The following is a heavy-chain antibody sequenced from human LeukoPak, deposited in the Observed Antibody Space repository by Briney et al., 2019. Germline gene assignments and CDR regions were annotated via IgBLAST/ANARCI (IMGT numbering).Heavy chain of an antibody. CDR1: GGTFSSYA. J-gene: IGHJ3*02. V-gene: IGHV1-69*05. D-gene: IGHD3-22*01. CDR2: IIPIFGTA. Sequence: SVKVSCKASGGTFSSYAISWVRQAPGQGLEWMGGIIPIFGTANYAQKFQGRVTITRNTSISTAYMELSSLRSEDTAVYYCAITPRGDYYDSSGYYYFRGAFDIWGQGTMVTVSS. CDR3: AITPRGDYYDSSGYYYFRGAFDI.